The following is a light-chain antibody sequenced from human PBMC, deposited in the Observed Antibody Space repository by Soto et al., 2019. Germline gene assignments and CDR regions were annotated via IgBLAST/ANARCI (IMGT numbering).Light chain of an antibody. Sequence: EIVMTQSPATLSVSPGETTRLSCRASQSINSDVAWYQQKVGQTPRLLIHGASTRATGIAARFSGSGSGTEFTLTISCLQSEDFATYYCPQYNNWPVTFGGRTKVDNK. CDR2: GAS. V-gene: IGKV3D-15*01. J-gene: IGKJ4*01. CDR3: PQYNNWPVT. CDR1: QSINSD.